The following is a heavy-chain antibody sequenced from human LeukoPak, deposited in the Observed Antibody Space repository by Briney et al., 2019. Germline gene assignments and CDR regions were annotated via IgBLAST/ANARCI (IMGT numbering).Heavy chain of an antibody. CDR3: TRDTGCSGGTCFSFYDS. J-gene: IGHJ4*02. D-gene: IGHD2-15*01. V-gene: IGHV3-7*01. CDR1: GFSFSTYW. CDR2: IKQDGSDK. Sequence: PGGSLRLSCAASGFSFSTYWMTWVRQAPGKGLEWVANIKQDGSDKYYVDSVKGRFNISRENAKNSLSLQMNSRRAEDTAVYYCTRDTGCSGGTCFSFYDSGGQGPLFTVSS.